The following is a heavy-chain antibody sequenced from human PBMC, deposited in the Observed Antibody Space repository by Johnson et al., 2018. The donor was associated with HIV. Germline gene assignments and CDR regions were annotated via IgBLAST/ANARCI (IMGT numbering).Heavy chain of an antibody. Sequence: QMQLVESGGGVVQPGRSLRLSCAASGFTFSSYVMHWVRQAPGKGLEWVALISYDGSNKYYADSVKGRFTISRDNSKNTLYLQMNRLRAEDTAVYYCAKDRTNWGYDAFDIWGQGTMVTVSS. CDR3: AKDRTNWGYDAFDI. CDR1: GFTFSSYV. J-gene: IGHJ3*02. D-gene: IGHD3-16*01. V-gene: IGHV3-30*04. CDR2: ISYDGSNK.